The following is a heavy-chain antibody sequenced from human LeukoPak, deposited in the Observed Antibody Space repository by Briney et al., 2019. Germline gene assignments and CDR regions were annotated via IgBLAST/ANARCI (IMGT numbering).Heavy chain of an antibody. CDR3: AREDPQTTVPEGMDV. D-gene: IGHD4-17*01. V-gene: IGHV4-59*01. J-gene: IGHJ6*02. CDR1: GGSISYYY. Sequence: SETLSLTCTVSGGSISYYYWSWIRQSPGKGVEWSGYIYYSGTTNYNPSLKSRVTISVDTSKNQFSLQLRSVTAADTAVYYCAREDPQTTVPEGMDVWGQGTTVTVSS. CDR2: IYYSGTT.